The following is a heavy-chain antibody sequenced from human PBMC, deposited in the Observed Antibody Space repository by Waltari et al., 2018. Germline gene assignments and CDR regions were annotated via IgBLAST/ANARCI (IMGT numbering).Heavy chain of an antibody. CDR2: INRRGST. CDR3: ARGTVADYVLAAYYYGLDV. V-gene: IGHV4-34*01. Sequence: QMQLQQRGAGLLKPSETLSLTCAVYGGSFNGHYWSWLRRPPGKGREWIGEINRRGSTNYNLALKSRVTISFDTSKNQFSLKLNSVTAADTAIYYCARGTVADYVLAAYYYGLDVWGQGTTVTVSS. CDR1: GGSFNGHY. J-gene: IGHJ6*02. D-gene: IGHD4-17*01.